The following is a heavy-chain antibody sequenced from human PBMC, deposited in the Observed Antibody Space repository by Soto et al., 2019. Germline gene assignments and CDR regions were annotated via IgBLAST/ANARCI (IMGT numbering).Heavy chain of an antibody. CDR1: GFTFRDYY. V-gene: IGHV3-11*05. D-gene: IGHD5-12*01. Sequence: GGSLRLSCVASGFTFRDYYMSWVRPGPGKGLEWVSYISSSSSYTNYADSVKGRFTISRDNAKNSLYLQMNSLRAEDTAVYYCARDHHRYSGYDYVDYWGQGTLVTVSS. CDR2: ISSSSSYT. CDR3: ARDHHRYSGYDYVDY. J-gene: IGHJ4*02.